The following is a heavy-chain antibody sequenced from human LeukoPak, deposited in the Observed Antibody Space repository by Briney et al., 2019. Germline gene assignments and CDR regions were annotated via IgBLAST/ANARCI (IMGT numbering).Heavy chain of an antibody. CDR2: IIPIFGTA. CDR1: GGTFSSYA. J-gene: IGHJ4*02. V-gene: IGHV1-69*13. CDR3: AREGAGYSSSFDY. D-gene: IGHD6-6*01. Sequence: GASVKVSCKASGGTFSSYAISWVRQAPGQGLEWMGGIIPIFGTANYAQKFQGRVTIIADESTSTAYMELSSLRSEDTAVYYCAREGAGYSSSFDYWGQGTLVTVSS.